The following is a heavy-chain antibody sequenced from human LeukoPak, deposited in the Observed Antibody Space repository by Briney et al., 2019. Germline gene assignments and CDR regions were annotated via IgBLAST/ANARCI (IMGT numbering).Heavy chain of an antibody. D-gene: IGHD4-23*01. CDR3: ARGPHDYGGHPDGFDI. J-gene: IGHJ3*02. V-gene: IGHV3-66*01. CDR2: LYSGGRT. CDR1: GFTVSSNY. Sequence: GGSLRLSCAASGFTVSSNYMSWVRQVPGKGLEWVSVLYSGGRTYYADPVKGRFTISRDNSKNTLYLQMNSLRAEDTAVYYCARGPHDYGGHPDGFDIWGQGTMVTVSA.